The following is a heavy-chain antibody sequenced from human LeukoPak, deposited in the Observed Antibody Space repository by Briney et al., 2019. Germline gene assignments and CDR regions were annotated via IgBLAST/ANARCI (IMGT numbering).Heavy chain of an antibody. J-gene: IGHJ6*02. V-gene: IGHV1-58*01. CDR1: GFTFTSSA. Sequence: SVKVSCTASGFTFTSSAVQWVRQARGQRLEWIGWIVVSSGNTNYAQKFQERVTITRDMSTSTAYMELSSLRSEDTAVYYCAADAEYCSSTSCYSYGMDVWGQGTTVTASS. D-gene: IGHD2-2*01. CDR2: IVVSSGNT. CDR3: AADAEYCSSTSCYSYGMDV.